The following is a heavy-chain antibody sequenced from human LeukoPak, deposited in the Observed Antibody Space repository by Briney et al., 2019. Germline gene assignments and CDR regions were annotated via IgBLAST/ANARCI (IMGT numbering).Heavy chain of an antibody. CDR1: GFTFSSYG. J-gene: IGHJ4*02. CDR3: AKDPYCSSTSCYGLFDY. V-gene: IGHV3-30*02. CDR2: IRYDGSNK. Sequence: GGSLRLSCAASGFTFSSYGMHWVRQAPGKGLEWVAFIRYDGSNKYYADSVKGRFTVSRDNSKNTLYLQMNSLRAEDTAVYYCAKDPYCSSTSCYGLFDYWGQGTLVTVSS. D-gene: IGHD2-2*01.